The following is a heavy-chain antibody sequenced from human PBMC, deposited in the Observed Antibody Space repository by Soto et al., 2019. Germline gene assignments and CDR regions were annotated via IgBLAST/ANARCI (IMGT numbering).Heavy chain of an antibody. J-gene: IGHJ4*02. D-gene: IGHD6-13*01. CDR1: GGSISSHY. CDR2: IYDSGST. Sequence: YLTCTVSGGSISSHYWSWIRQPPGKGLEWIGYIYDSGSTNNNPSLKSRVTTSVDTSKNQFSLKLSSVTAADTAVYYCARTRYLRHSSSWFGFDYWGQATLVTVSS. CDR3: ARTRYLRHSSSWFGFDY. V-gene: IGHV4-59*11.